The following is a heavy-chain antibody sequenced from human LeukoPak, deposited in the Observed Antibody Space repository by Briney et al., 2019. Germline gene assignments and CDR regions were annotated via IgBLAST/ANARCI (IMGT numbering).Heavy chain of an antibody. CDR2: ISYDGSNK. D-gene: IGHD1-7*01. CDR1: GFTFSSYG. V-gene: IGHV3-30*18. CDR3: AKAPTNYPDY. J-gene: IGHJ4*02. Sequence: GRSLRLSCAASGFTFSSYGMHWVRQAPGKGLEWVAVISYDGSNKYYADSVKGRFTISRDNSKNTLYLQMNSLRAEDTAVYYCAKAPTNYPDYWGQGTLVTVSS.